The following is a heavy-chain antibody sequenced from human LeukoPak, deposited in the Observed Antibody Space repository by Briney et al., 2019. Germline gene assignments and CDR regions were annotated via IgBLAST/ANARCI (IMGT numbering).Heavy chain of an antibody. Sequence: SETLSLTCTVSGGSISSYYWSWIRQPPGKGLGWIGYISTSGSTNYTPSLKGRVTISVDTSKNQFSLKLSSVTAADTAVYYCARLRFDWLQDVWGKGTTVTVSS. CDR2: ISTSGST. CDR3: ARLRFDWLQDV. J-gene: IGHJ6*04. V-gene: IGHV4-4*09. CDR1: GGSISSYY. D-gene: IGHD3-9*01.